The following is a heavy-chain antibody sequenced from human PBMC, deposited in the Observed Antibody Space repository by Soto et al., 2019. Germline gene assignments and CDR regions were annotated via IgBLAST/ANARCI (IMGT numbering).Heavy chain of an antibody. Sequence: EVQLVESGGGLVKPGGSLRLSCAASGFTFSNAWMTWVRQAPGKGLEWVGRVKSITDGGTIDYAARVKDRFTISRDDSKNTLYLQMNSLKTENTAVYYCMGTYRGSSMRFDYWGQGTLVTVSS. D-gene: IGHD6-6*01. CDR2: VKSITDGGTI. CDR3: MGTYRGSSMRFDY. CDR1: GFTFSNAW. J-gene: IGHJ4*02. V-gene: IGHV3-15*01.